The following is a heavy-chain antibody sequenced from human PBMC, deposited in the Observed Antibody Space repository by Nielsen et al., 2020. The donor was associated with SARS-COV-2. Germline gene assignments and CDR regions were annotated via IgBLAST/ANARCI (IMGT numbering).Heavy chain of an antibody. CDR1: GDSISSSNW. J-gene: IGHJ5*02. D-gene: IGHD1-26*01. CDR2: IYHSGNT. CDR3: ARLLTNTGNYFRFDP. Sequence: SETLSLTCAVSGDSISSSNWWSWVRQPPGKGLEWIGKIYHSGNTNYNPSLKSRVTISVDKSKNQFSLRLISVTAADTAVYYCARLLTNTGNYFRFDPWGQGTLVTVSS. V-gene: IGHV4-4*02.